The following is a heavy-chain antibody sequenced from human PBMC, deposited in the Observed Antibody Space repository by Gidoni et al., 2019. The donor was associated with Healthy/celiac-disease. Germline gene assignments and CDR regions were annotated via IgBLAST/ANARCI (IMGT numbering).Heavy chain of an antibody. D-gene: IGHD3-9*01. CDR1: GFTFGSYG. CDR2: ISYDGSNK. Sequence: QVQLVESGGGVVQPGRSLRLSCAASGFTFGSYGMHWVRQAPGKGLEWVAVISYDGSNKYYADSVKGRFTISRDNSKNTLYLQMNSLRAEDTAVYYCAKDILTGYYAPYFDYWGQGTLVTVSS. CDR3: AKDILTGYYAPYFDY. V-gene: IGHV3-30*18. J-gene: IGHJ4*02.